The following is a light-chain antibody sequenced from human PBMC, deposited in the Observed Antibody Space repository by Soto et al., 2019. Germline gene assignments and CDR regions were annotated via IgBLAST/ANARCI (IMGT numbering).Light chain of an antibody. CDR3: QQYNNWTALT. CDR2: GAS. CDR1: QSVSSN. V-gene: IGKV3-15*01. J-gene: IGKJ4*01. Sequence: LVWTPSRATLSVSPGERAPLSCRTSQSVSSNLAWYQQIPGQAPRLLIYGASTRATGIPARFSGSGSGTVFTLTISSLQSENFPVYYCQQYNNWTALTFGGGTKVDI.